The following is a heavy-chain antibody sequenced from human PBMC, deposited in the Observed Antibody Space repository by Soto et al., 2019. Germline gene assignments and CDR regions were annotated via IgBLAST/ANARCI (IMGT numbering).Heavy chain of an antibody. D-gene: IGHD2-15*01. CDR2: INHSGST. CDR3: ARAAPLYCSGGSCSSGRDY. V-gene: IGHV4-34*01. CDR1: GGSFSGYY. Sequence: QVQLQQWGAGLLKPSETLSLTCAVYGGSFSGYYWSWIRQPPGKGLEWIGEINHSGSTNYNPSLKSRVTLTVDTSKNQFSLKLSSVTAADTAVYSCARAAPLYCSGGSCSSGRDYWGQGTLVTVSS. J-gene: IGHJ4*02.